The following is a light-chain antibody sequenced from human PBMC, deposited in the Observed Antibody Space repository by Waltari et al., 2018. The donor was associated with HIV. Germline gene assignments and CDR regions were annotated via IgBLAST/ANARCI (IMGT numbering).Light chain of an antibody. J-gene: IGKJ1*01. Sequence: DIQVTQYPSSLSASVGDGVTVTCRASQTIGTYLNWYQHVPGEAPKLLIYSASNLQSGVPSRFSGSGYGTDFSLTISSLEPEDFAVYYCQQSYTTPRTFGQGTKVEIK. CDR3: QQSYTTPRT. CDR2: SAS. V-gene: IGKV1-39*01. CDR1: QTIGTY.